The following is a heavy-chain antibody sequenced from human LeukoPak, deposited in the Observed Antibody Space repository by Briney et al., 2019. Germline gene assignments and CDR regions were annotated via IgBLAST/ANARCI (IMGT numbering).Heavy chain of an antibody. CDR2: IIPIFGTA. Sequence: ASVKVSCKASGGTFSSCAISWVRQAPGQGLEWMGGIIPIFGTANYAQKFQGRVTITTDESTSTAYMELSSLRSEDTAVYYCASQKLPLNSYGLRMDAFDIWGQGTMVTVSS. J-gene: IGHJ3*02. V-gene: IGHV1-69*05. CDR3: ASQKLPLNSYGLRMDAFDI. D-gene: IGHD5-18*01. CDR1: GGTFSSCA.